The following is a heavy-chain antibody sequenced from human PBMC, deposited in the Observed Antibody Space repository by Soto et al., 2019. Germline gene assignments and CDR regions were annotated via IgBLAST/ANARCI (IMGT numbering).Heavy chain of an antibody. D-gene: IGHD6-13*01. J-gene: IGHJ5*02. V-gene: IGHV3-11*06. CDR3: ARQERVAAAGLDP. CDR2: ISSSSSYT. Sequence: GGSLRLSCAASGFTFSDYYMSWIRQAPGKALAWVSYISSSSSYTNYAYSVKGRFTISRDNAKISLYLHMNSLRAEDTAVHYRARQERVAAAGLDPSGRGNLVAVS. CDR1: GFTFSDYY.